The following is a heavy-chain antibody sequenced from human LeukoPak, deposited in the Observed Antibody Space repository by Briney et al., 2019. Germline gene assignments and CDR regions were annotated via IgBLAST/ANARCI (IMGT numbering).Heavy chain of an antibody. D-gene: IGHD3-9*01. Sequence: ASVKVSCKASGYTFTSYGISWVRQAPGQGLEWMGWINPNSGGTNYAQKFQGRVTMTRDTSISTAYMELSRLRSDDTAVYYCARVYYDILTGSYTFDYWGQGTLVTVSS. V-gene: IGHV1-2*02. CDR1: GYTFTSYG. J-gene: IGHJ4*02. CDR2: INPNSGGT. CDR3: ARVYYDILTGSYTFDY.